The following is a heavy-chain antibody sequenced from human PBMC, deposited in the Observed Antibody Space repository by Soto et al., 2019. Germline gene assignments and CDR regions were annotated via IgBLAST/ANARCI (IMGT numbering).Heavy chain of an antibody. CDR2: ISSSSSYI. D-gene: IGHD6-19*01. V-gene: IGHV3-21*01. CDR1: GFTFSSYS. CDR3: ARDDAPPTPYSSGWEQYFQH. J-gene: IGHJ1*01. Sequence: GGSLRLSCAASGFTFSSYSMNWVRQAPGKGLEWVSSISSSSSYIYYADSVKGRFTISRDNAKNSLYLQMNSLRAEDTAVYYCARDDAPPTPYSSGWEQYFQHWGQGTLVTAPQ.